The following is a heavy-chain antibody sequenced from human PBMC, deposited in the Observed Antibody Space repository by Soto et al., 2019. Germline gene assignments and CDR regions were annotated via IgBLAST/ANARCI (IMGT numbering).Heavy chain of an antibody. CDR2: INPNSGGT. V-gene: IGHV1-2*04. CDR3: ARSRRTYDSSGYLYNWFDP. Sequence: ASVKVSCKASGYTFTGYYMHWVRQAPGQGLEWMGWINPNSGGTNYAQKFQGWVTMTRDTSISTAYMELSRLRSDDTAVYYCARSRRTYDSSGYLYNWFDPWGKGTLVTVSS. CDR1: GYTFTGYY. D-gene: IGHD3-22*01. J-gene: IGHJ5*02.